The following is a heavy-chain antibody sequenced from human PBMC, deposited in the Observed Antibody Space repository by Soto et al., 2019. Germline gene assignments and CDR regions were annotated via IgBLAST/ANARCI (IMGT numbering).Heavy chain of an antibody. Sequence: GGSLRLSCAASGFTFSSYGMHWVRQAPGKGLEWVAVIWYDGSNKYYADSVKGRFTISRDNSKNTLYLQMNSLRAEDTAVYYCAREGGLVMVRGVHYYYGMDVWGQGTTVTVSS. V-gene: IGHV3-33*01. CDR3: AREGGLVMVRGVHYYYGMDV. D-gene: IGHD3-10*01. CDR1: GFTFSSYG. CDR2: IWYDGSNK. J-gene: IGHJ6*02.